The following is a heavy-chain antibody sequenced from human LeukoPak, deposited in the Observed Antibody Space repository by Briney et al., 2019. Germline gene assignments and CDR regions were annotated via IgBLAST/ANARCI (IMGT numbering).Heavy chain of an antibody. CDR3: ARGGISGYSYGLDY. D-gene: IGHD5-18*01. J-gene: IGHJ4*02. Sequence: SQTLSLTCAISGDSVSSNSATWDWIRQSPSRGLEWLGRTYYRSRWYNDYAVSVKGRITINPDTSKNQFSLQLNSVTPEDTAVYYCARGGISGYSYGLDYWGQGTLVTVSS. V-gene: IGHV6-1*01. CDR2: TYYRSRWYN. CDR1: GDSVSSNSAT.